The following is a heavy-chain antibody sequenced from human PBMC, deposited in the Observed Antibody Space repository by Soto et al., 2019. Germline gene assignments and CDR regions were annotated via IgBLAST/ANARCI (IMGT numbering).Heavy chain of an antibody. Sequence: EVQLVESGGGLIQPGGSLRISCAASGFNVSYNYMSWVRQPPGKGLEWVAIMLSGGRTYYADSVKGRFTISRDNSKNTLYFQMHSLRADDTAVYYCARDPGHGLDVWGQGTTVIVSS. CDR3: ARDPGHGLDV. CDR2: MLSGGRT. D-gene: IGHD1-1*01. J-gene: IGHJ6*02. CDR1: GFNVSYNY. V-gene: IGHV3-53*01.